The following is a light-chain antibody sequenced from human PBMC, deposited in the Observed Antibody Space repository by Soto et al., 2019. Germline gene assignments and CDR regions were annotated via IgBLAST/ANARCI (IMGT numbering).Light chain of an antibody. Sequence: QSALTQPASVSGSPGQSITISCTGTSSDIGAYNFVSWYQQHPGKAPKLMLYEVNIRPSGVSNRFSGSKSGNTASLTISGXXXXDEADYYCTSWTTSTTMIFGGGTKLTVL. CDR2: EVN. V-gene: IGLV2-14*01. CDR3: TSWTTSTTMI. J-gene: IGLJ2*01. CDR1: SSDIGAYNF.